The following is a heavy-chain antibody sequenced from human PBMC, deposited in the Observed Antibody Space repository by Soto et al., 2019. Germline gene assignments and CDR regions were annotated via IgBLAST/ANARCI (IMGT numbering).Heavy chain of an antibody. J-gene: IGHJ4*02. Sequence: SETLSLTCTVSGGSISSYYWSWIRQPPGKGLEWIGYIYYSGSTNYNPSLKSRVTISVDTSKNQFSLKLSSVTAADTAVYYCARGGRGSSSSGVVDYWAQGTLVPVS. CDR3: ARGGRGSSSSGVVDY. D-gene: IGHD6-6*01. CDR1: GGSISSYY. CDR2: IYYSGST. V-gene: IGHV4-59*01.